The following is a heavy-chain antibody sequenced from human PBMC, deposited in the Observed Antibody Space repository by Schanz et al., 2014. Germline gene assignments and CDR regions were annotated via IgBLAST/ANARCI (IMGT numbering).Heavy chain of an antibody. V-gene: IGHV1-69*02. D-gene: IGHD6-13*01. CDR1: GGTFSTYT. CDR2: IIPILGIA. J-gene: IGHJ4*02. CDR3: ASSRAGYSSSWDFDY. Sequence: QVQLVQSGAEVKKPGSSVKVSCKASGGTFSTYTISWVRQAPGQGLEWMGRIIPILGIANYAQKFQGRVTITADKSTFTAYMDVSSLRSEATAVYYCASSRAGYSSSWDFDYWGQGTLVTVSS.